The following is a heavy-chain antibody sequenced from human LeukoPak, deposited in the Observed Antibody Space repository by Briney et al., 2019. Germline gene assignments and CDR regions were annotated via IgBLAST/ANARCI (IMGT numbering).Heavy chain of an antibody. CDR3: ARVVGVRGYDYGMDV. CDR2: IYHSGST. Sequence: SETLSLTCAVSGGSISSGGYSWSWIRQPPGKGLEWIGYIYHSGSTYYNPSLKSRVTISVDRSKNQFSLKLSSVTAADTAVYHCARVVGVRGYDYGMDVWGQGTTVTVSS. CDR1: GGSISSGGYS. J-gene: IGHJ6*02. V-gene: IGHV4-30-2*01. D-gene: IGHD3-10*01.